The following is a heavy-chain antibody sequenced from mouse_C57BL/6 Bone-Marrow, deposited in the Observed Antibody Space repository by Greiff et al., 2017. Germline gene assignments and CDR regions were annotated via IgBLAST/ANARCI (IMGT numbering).Heavy chain of an antibody. Sequence: QVQLQQSGTELVKPGASVKLSCKASGYTFTSYWMHWVKQRPGQGLEWIGNINPSNGGTNYNEKFKSKATLTVDKSSSTAYMQLSSLTSEDSAVYYCASLFITTVVANFDYWGQGTTGTGAS. CDR3: ASLFITTVVANFDY. CDR1: GYTFTSYW. D-gene: IGHD1-1*01. CDR2: INPSNGGT. J-gene: IGHJ2*01. V-gene: IGHV1-53*01.